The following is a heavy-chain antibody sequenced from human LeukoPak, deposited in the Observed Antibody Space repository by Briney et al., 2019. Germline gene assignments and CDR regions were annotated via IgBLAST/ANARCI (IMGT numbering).Heavy chain of an antibody. J-gene: IGHJ6*03. CDR2: VFYSGST. CDR3: AIARYYYYMDV. V-gene: IGHV4-39*07. D-gene: IGHD2-21*01. Sequence: PSETLSLTCTVPGGSISSSSYYWGWIRQPPGKGLEWIGSVFYSGSTYYNPSLKSRVTISVDTSKNQFSLKLSSVTAADTAVYYCAIARYYYYMDVWGKGTTVTVSS. CDR1: GGSISSSSYY.